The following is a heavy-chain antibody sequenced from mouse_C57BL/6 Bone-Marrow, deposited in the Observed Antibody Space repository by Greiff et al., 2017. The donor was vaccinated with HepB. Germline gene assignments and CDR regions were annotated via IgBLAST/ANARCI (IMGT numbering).Heavy chain of an antibody. V-gene: IGHV1-81*01. D-gene: IGHD2-12*01. J-gene: IGHJ1*03. CDR1: GYTFTSYG. Sequence: VQLQQSGAELARPGASVKLSCKASGYTFTSYGISWVKQRTGQGLEWIGEIYPRSGNTYYNEKFKGKATLTADKSSSTAYMELRSLTSEDSAVYFCAGCEDSAVVRWYFDVWGTGTTVTVSS. CDR3: AGCEDSAVVRWYFDV. CDR2: IYPRSGNT.